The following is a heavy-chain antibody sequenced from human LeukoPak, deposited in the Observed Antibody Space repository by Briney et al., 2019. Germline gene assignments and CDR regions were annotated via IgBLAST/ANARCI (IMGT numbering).Heavy chain of an antibody. Sequence: PSETLSLTCAVYGGSFSGYYWSWIRQPPGKGLEWIGEINHSGSTNYNPSLKSRVTISVDTSKNQFSLKLSSVTAADTAVYYCARARGNYDFWSGYYRPPPYFDYWGQGTLVTVSS. J-gene: IGHJ4*02. CDR3: ARARGNYDFWSGYYRPPPYFDY. CDR2: INHSGST. V-gene: IGHV4-34*01. CDR1: GGSFSGYY. D-gene: IGHD3-3*01.